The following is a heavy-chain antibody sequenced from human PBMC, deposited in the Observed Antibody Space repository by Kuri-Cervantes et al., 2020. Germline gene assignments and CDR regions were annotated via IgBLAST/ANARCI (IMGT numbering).Heavy chain of an antibody. D-gene: IGHD3-10*01. CDR3: ARGRITMVQDQYWFDP. CDR2: MNPNSGNT. CDR1: GYTFTSYD. Sequence: ASVKVSCKASGYTFTSYDINWVRQATGQGLEWMGWMNPNSGNTGYAQKFQGRVTMTRNTSITTAYMELSSLTSEDTAVYYCARGRITMVQDQYWFDPWGQGTLVTVSS. V-gene: IGHV1-8*01. J-gene: IGHJ5*02.